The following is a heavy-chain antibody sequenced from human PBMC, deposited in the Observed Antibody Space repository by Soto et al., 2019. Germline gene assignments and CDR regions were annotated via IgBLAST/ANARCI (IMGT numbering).Heavy chain of an antibody. Sequence: WESLTICYTSSGNTFSHYWLGWVRQMPGKGLEWMGIIYLGDSDTRYSPSFQGQVTISADKSISTAYLQWSSLKASDTAMYYCARGVGIVATDGMDVWGQGIAVTVSS. CDR2: IYLGDSDT. J-gene: IGHJ6*02. V-gene: IGHV5-51*01. D-gene: IGHD5-12*01. CDR3: ARGVGIVATDGMDV. CDR1: GNTFSHYW.